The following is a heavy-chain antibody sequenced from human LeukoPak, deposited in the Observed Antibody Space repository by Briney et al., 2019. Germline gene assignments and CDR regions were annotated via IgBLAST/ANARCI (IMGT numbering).Heavy chain of an antibody. V-gene: IGHV3-23*01. CDR3: AKFVSGSFDY. J-gene: IGHJ4*02. CDR2: ISGSGDNT. D-gene: IGHD6-25*01. Sequence: GGSLRLSCAASGFTFSNYAMSWVCQAPGKGLEWVSAISGSGDNTYYADSVKGRFTISRDNSKNTLYLQMNSLRAEDTAVYYCAKFVSGSFDYWGQGTLVTVSS. CDR1: GFTFSNYA.